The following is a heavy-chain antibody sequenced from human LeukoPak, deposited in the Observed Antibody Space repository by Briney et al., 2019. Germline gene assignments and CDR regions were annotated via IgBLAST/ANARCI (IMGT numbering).Heavy chain of an antibody. CDR3: ARVRGWDKNYFDY. V-gene: IGHV4-61*02. D-gene: IGHD1-26*01. CDR1: GGSISSGSYY. J-gene: IGHJ4*02. CDR2: IYTSGST. Sequence: PSETLSLTCTVSGGSISSGSYYGSWIRQPAGKGLEWIGRIYTSGSTNYNPSLNSRVTISVDTSKNQFSLQLSSVTAADTAVYYCARVRGWDKNYFDYWGQGTLVTVSS.